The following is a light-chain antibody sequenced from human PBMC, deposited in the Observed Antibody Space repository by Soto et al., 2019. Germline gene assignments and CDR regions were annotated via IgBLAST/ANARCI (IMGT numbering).Light chain of an antibody. V-gene: IGKV3-20*01. CDR3: QQNSSLPIT. CDR2: SAS. Sequence: IVLTQSPGTLSLSPGERATLSCRASQRLSGGYLAWFQQNPCQAPRLLIHSASSRATCIPDRVSGSGAVTDFTLTISRLEHEDFVVYYCQQNSSLPITFGQGTRLEIK. J-gene: IGKJ5*01. CDR1: QRLSGGY.